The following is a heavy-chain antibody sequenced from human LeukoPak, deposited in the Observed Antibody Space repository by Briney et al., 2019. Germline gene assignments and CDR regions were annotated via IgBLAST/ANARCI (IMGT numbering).Heavy chain of an antibody. CDR3: ARASS. J-gene: IGHJ5*02. CDR1: GFTFSSQR. Sequence: GGSLRLSCAASGFTFSSQRMSWVRQAPGKGLEGVANINEDGSEKSYVDSVKGRFTISRDNAKNSRYLQMRSLSAEDTAVYYWARASSWGQGTLVTVSS. V-gene: IGHV3-7*01. CDR2: INEDGSEK.